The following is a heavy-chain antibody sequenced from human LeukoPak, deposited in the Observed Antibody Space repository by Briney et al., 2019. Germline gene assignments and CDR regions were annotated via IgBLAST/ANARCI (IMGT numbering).Heavy chain of an antibody. Sequence: DSVKGRFTISRDNSKNTLYLQMNSLRAEDTAVYYCARGMGAGAFDIWGQGTMVTVSS. CDR3: ARGMGAGAFDI. J-gene: IGHJ3*02. V-gene: IGHV3-30*01. D-gene: IGHD1-26*01.